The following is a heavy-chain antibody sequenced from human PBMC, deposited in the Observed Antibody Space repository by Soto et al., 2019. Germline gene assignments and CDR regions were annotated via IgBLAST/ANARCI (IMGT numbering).Heavy chain of an antibody. CDR1: GYTFTDFA. Sequence: QAQLVQSGAEAKQPGASVRVSCKASGYTFTDFALHWVRQAPGQGLEWMGWINVGNGNTGYSRKLQGRVTNDRDMSATTVYIEVTSLTSEETAIYYCAREGAHYAPFDLWGQGTLVTVSS. V-gene: IGHV1-3*01. CDR2: INVGNGNT. D-gene: IGHD3-16*01. CDR3: AREGAHYAPFDL. J-gene: IGHJ4*02.